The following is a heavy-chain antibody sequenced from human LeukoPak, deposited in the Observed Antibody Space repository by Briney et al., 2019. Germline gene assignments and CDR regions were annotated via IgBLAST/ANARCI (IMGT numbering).Heavy chain of an antibody. V-gene: IGHV1-69*13. CDR1: GGTFSSYA. CDR3: ARDRFGYCNRASCYSPHFDD. CDR2: IIPIFGTA. Sequence: SVKVSCKASGGTFSSYAISWVRQAPGQGLEWMGGIIPIFGTANYAQKFQGRVTITADESTSTAYMELSSLRSEDTAVYYCARDRFGYCNRASCYSPHFDDWGQGTLVTISS. D-gene: IGHD2-2*03. J-gene: IGHJ4*02.